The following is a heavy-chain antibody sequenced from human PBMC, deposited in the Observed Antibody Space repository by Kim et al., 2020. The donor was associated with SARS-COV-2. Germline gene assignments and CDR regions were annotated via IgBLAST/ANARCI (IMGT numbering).Heavy chain of an antibody. D-gene: IGHD3-3*01. J-gene: IGHJ4*02. Sequence: KGRVTISEATSKNQFSLKLSSVTAADTAVYYCARGRRVLRFLEWLLYFDYWGQGTLVTVSS. V-gene: IGHV4-34*01. CDR3: ARGRRVLRFLEWLLYFDY.